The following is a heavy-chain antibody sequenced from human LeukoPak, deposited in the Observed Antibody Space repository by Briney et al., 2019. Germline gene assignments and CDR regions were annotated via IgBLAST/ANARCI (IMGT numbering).Heavy chain of an antibody. CDR3: ARGAGSSWSGLIDY. CDR2: ISSSSSSI. Sequence: PGGSLRLSCAASGFTFSVYSMNWVRQAPGKGLEWVSYISSSSSSIYYADSVKGRFTISRDNAKNSLYLQMNSLRDEDTAVYYCARGAGSSWSGLIDYWGQGTLVTVSS. V-gene: IGHV3-48*02. D-gene: IGHD6-13*01. CDR1: GFTFSVYS. J-gene: IGHJ4*02.